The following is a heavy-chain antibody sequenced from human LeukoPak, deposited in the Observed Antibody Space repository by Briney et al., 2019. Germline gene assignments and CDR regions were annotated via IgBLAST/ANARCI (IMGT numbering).Heavy chain of an antibody. D-gene: IGHD2-15*01. V-gene: IGHV3-48*03. Sequence: GGSLRLSCAASGFTFSSYEMTWVRQAPGKGLEWVSYISGSGRTIYYADSVKGRFTTSRDTAKNSLYLQMNSLRAEDTAVYYCARDAVAFSYDYWGQGTLVTVSS. CDR1: GFTFSSYE. J-gene: IGHJ4*02. CDR2: ISGSGRTI. CDR3: ARDAVAFSYDY.